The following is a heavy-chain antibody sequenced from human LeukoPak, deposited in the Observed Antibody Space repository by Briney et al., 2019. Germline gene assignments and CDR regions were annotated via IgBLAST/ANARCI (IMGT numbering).Heavy chain of an antibody. Sequence: GGSLRLSCAASGFPFSSYGMHWVRQAPGKGLEWVAFIRYDGSNKYYADSVKGRFTISRDNSKNTLYLQMNSLRPEETAVYYCANLPVPAAISDYWGQGTLVTVSS. D-gene: IGHD2-2*01. CDR1: GFPFSSYG. CDR3: ANLPVPAAISDY. CDR2: IRYDGSNK. J-gene: IGHJ4*02. V-gene: IGHV3-30*02.